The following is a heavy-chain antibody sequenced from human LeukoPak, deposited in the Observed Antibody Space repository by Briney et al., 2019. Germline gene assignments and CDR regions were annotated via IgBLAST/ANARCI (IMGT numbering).Heavy chain of an antibody. CDR1: GGSINENNW. D-gene: IGHD3-10*01. CDR3: VRGTLGE. Sequence: SETLSLTCAVSGGSINENNWWSWVRQPPGKGLEWIGYIYSSGSTYYNSSLRSRVTISVDTSKNQFSLKLSSVTAADTAVYYCVRGTLGEWGQGTLVTVSS. J-gene: IGHJ4*02. V-gene: IGHV4-30-4*01. CDR2: IYSSGST.